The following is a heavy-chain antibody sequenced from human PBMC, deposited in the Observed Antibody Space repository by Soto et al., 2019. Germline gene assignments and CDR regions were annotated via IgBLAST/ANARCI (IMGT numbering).Heavy chain of an antibody. CDR1: GFMFSSYW. J-gene: IGHJ4*02. CDR2: IKQDGSEI. Sequence: VHLVESGGGLVEPGGSLRLSCEASGFMFSSYWMSWVRQAPGAGLEWVANIKQDGSEIHYLESVEGRFTIFRDNARRSLYLQMNSVRAEDTAVYFCATYSGSYFPVGHDRWGQGTLVVVSS. CDR3: ATYSGSYFPVGHDR. D-gene: IGHD3-10*01. V-gene: IGHV3-7*01.